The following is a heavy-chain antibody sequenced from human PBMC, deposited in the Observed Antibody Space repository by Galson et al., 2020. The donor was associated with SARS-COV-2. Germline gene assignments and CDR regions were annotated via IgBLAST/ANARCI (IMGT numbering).Heavy chain of an antibody. V-gene: IGHV4-39*01. CDR3: ARINPSVYYDSSGYQTLEYYFDY. J-gene: IGHJ4*02. CDR2: IYYSGST. Sequence: SETLSLTCTVSGGSISSSSYYWGWIRQPPGKGLEWIGSIYYSGSTYYNPSLKSRVTISVDTCKNQFSLKLSSVTAADTTVYYCARINPSVYYDSSGYQTLEYYFDYWGQGTLVTVAS. CDR1: GGSISSSSYY. D-gene: IGHD3-22*01.